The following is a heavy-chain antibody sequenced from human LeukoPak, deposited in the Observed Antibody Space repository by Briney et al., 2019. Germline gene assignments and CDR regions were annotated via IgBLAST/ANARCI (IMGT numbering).Heavy chain of an antibody. CDR2: TYYKSKWSS. Sequence: SQTLSLTCAISGDSVSSNNAVCHWIRQSPSRGLEWLGRTYYKSKWSSNYAVSVKSRITITPDTSKNRFSLQLNSVTPDDTAVYYCSRSPDTALVNWGQGTLVTVSS. D-gene: IGHD5-18*01. V-gene: IGHV6-1*01. CDR1: GDSVSSNNAV. J-gene: IGHJ1*01. CDR3: SRSPDTALVN.